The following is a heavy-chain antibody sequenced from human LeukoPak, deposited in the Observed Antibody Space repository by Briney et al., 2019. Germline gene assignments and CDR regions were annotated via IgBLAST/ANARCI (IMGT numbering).Heavy chain of an antibody. CDR1: GFTFSSYG. CDR2: IWYDGSNK. Sequence: GGSLRLSCAASGFTFSSYGMHWVHQAPGKGLEWVAVIWYDGSNKYYADSVKGRFTISRDNSKNTLYLRMNSLRAEDTAVYYCARVHHEGGWLQFSLDYWGQGTLVTVSS. J-gene: IGHJ4*02. V-gene: IGHV3-33*01. CDR3: ARVHHEGGWLQFSLDY. D-gene: IGHD5-24*01.